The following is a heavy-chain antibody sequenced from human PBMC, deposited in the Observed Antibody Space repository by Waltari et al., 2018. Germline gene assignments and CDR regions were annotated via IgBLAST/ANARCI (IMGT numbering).Heavy chain of an antibody. D-gene: IGHD3-3*01. CDR2: MNPNSGNT. J-gene: IGHJ4*02. CDR1: GYTFTSYD. CDR3: ARATKIFGVVTLVYYFDY. V-gene: IGHV1-8*01. Sequence: QVQLVQSGAEVKKPGASVKVSCKASGYTFTSYDINWVRQATGHGLEWMGWMNPNSGNTGYAQKFQGRVTMTRNTSISTAYMELSSLRSEDTAVYYCARATKIFGVVTLVYYFDYWGQGTLVTVSS.